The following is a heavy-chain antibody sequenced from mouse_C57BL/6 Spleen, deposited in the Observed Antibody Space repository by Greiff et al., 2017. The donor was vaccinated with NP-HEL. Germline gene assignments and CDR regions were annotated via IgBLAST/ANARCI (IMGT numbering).Heavy chain of an antibody. CDR2: ISSGSSTI. J-gene: IGHJ2*01. CDR3: AREGLRRGDYFDY. CDR1: GFTFSDYG. Sequence: DVMLVESGGGLVKPGGSLKLSCAASGFTFSDYGMHWVRQAPEKGLEWVAYISSGSSTIYYADTVKGRFTISRDNAKNTLFLQMTSLRSEDTAMYYCAREGLRRGDYFDYWGQGTTLTVSS. V-gene: IGHV5-17*01. D-gene: IGHD2-4*01.